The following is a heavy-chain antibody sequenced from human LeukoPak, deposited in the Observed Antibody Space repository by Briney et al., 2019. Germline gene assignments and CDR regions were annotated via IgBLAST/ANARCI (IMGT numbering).Heavy chain of an antibody. CDR3: ARWYDCSSTSCQDAFDI. J-gene: IGHJ3*02. CDR1: GFTFNNYW. V-gene: IGHV3-74*01. CDR2: INSDGSST. Sequence: GGSLRLSCAVSGFTFNNYWMNWVRQAPGKGREWVSRINSDGSSTSYADSVKGRFTISRDNAKNTLYLQMNSLRAEDTAVYYCARWYDCSSTSCQDAFDIWGQGTMVTVSS. D-gene: IGHD2-2*01.